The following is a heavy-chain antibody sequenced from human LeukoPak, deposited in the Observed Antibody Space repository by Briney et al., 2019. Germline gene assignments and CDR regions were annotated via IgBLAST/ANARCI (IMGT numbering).Heavy chain of an antibody. V-gene: IGHV3-23*01. D-gene: IGHD4-17*01. CDR3: AKGSGDHYYYYYGMDV. Sequence: PGGSLRLSCAASGFTFSSYAMSWVRQAPGKGLEWVSAISGSGGSTYYADSVKGRFTISRDNSKNTLYLQMNSLRAEDTAVYYCAKGSGDHYYYYYGMDVWGQGTTVTVSS. J-gene: IGHJ6*02. CDR1: GFTFSSYA. CDR2: ISGSGGST.